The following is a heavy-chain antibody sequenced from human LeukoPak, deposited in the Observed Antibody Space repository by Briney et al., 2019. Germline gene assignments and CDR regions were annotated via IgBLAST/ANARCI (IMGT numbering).Heavy chain of an antibody. J-gene: IGHJ4*02. D-gene: IGHD6-6*01. V-gene: IGHV3-30*02. Sequence: GGSPRLSCAASGFNFRDYGMHWVRRTPGKGLEWVAFIRSDGSDKYYADSVKGRFTISRDNANNLLYLQMNSLRAEDTAVYYCARESFAARWDWGQGTLVTVSS. CDR2: IRSDGSDK. CDR1: GFNFRDYG. CDR3: ARESFAARWD.